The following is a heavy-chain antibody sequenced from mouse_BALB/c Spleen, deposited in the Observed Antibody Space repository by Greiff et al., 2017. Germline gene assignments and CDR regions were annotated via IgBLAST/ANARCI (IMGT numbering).Heavy chain of an antibody. V-gene: IGHV2-9*02. J-gene: IGHJ3*01. CDR1: GFSLTSYG. CDR2: IWAGGST. Sequence: VKLMESGPGLVAPSQSLSITCTVSGFSLTSYGVHWVRQPPGKGLEWLGVIWAGGSTNYNSALMSRLSISKDNSKSQVFLKMNSLQTDDTAMYYCAREGDVWFAYWGQGTLVTVSA. CDR3: AREGDVWFAY.